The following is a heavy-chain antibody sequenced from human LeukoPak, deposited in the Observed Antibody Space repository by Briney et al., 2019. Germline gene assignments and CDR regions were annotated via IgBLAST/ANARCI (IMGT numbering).Heavy chain of an antibody. CDR3: ARPSYGVLLDY. V-gene: IGHV4-59*01. CDR2: IYYSGST. CDR1: GGSISSYY. Sequence: PSETLSLTCTVSGGSISSYYWSWIRQPPGKGLEWIGYIYYSGSTNYNPSLKSRVTISVDTSKNQFSLKLSSVTAADTAVYYCARPSYGVLLDYWGQGTLVTVSS. J-gene: IGHJ4*02. D-gene: IGHD3-10*01.